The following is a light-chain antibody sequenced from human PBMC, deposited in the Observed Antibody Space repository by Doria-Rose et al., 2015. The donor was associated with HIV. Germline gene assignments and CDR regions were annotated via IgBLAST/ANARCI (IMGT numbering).Light chain of an antibody. V-gene: IGLV1-40*01. CDR1: SSNIGAGFD. CDR2: GNP. CDR3: QSYDSRLSVYV. Sequence: QTVVTQEPSVSGAPGQRVAISCTGSSSNIGAGFDVNWYQQFPGTDPKLLIHGNPNRPSGVPDRFSGSKSGTSASLAISGLRAEDEADYYCQSYDSRLSVYVFGTGTKVTVL. J-gene: IGLJ1*01.